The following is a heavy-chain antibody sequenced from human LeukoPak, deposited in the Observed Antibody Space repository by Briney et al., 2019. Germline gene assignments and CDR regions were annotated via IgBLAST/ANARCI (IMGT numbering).Heavy chain of an antibody. CDR2: INPNSGGT. CDR1: GYTFTGYY. CDR3: ARAPPPHIKWDY. D-gene: IGHD2-21*01. Sequence: ASVKVSCKASGYTFTGYYMHWARQAPGQGLEWMGWINPNSGGTNYAQKFQGRVTMTRDTSISTAYMELSRLRSDDTAVYYCARAPPPHIKWDYWGQGTLVTVSS. J-gene: IGHJ4*02. V-gene: IGHV1-2*02.